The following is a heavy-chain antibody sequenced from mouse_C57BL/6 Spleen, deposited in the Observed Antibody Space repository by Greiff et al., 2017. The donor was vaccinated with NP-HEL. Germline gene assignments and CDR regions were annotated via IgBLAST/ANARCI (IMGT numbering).Heavy chain of an antibody. CDR1: GYSITSGYY. Sequence: EVQLQESGPGLVKPSQSLSLTCSVTGYSITSGYYWNWIRQVPGNKREWMGYISYDGSNNYNPSLKNRISITRDTSKNQLFLKLNSVTTEDTATYYCARSLGLRGYYFDYWGQGTTLTVSS. V-gene: IGHV3-6*01. D-gene: IGHD3-1*01. CDR2: ISYDGSN. J-gene: IGHJ2*01. CDR3: ARSLGLRGYYFDY.